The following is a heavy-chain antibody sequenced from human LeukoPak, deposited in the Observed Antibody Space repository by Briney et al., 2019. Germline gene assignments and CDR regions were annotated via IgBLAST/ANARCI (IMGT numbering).Heavy chain of an antibody. CDR1: GFTFSSYE. V-gene: IGHV3-21*06. Sequence: AGGSLRLSCAASGFTFSSYEMNWVRHAPGKGLEWISSITSSSSYIYYADSVKGRFTISRDNAKNSLFLQMNSLSPDDTAVYFCARDPYSGNYGNYYYYYMDVWGKGTTVTISS. D-gene: IGHD1-26*01. CDR2: ITSSSSYI. CDR3: ARDPYSGNYGNYYYYYMDV. J-gene: IGHJ6*03.